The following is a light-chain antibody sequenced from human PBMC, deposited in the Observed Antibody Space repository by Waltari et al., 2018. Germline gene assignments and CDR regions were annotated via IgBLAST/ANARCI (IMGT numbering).Light chain of an antibody. CDR3: QQYFSTLTLT. CDR2: ASS. J-gene: IGKJ4*01. Sequence: DIQMTQSPSSLSASVGDRVTITCRASQGISNSLAWYQQKPGKAPKLLLYASSRLESGVPSRFSGSGSGTDYSLTISSLQPEDFATYYCQQYFSTLTLTFGGGPKVEIK. V-gene: IGKV1-NL1*01. CDR1: QGISNS.